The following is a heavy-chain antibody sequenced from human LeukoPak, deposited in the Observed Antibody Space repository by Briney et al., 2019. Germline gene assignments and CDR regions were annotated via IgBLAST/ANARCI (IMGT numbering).Heavy chain of an antibody. CDR3: ARDFYYYDSSGYGNYYYGMDV. D-gene: IGHD3-22*01. V-gene: IGHV4-59*01. CDR1: GGSISSYY. CDR2: IYYSGST. Sequence: PSETLSLTCTVSGGSISSYYWSWIRQPPGKGLEWIGYIYYSGSTNYNPSLKSRVTISVDTSKNQFSLKLSSVTAADTAVYYCARDFYYYDSSGYGNYYYGMDVWGQGTTATVSS. J-gene: IGHJ6*02.